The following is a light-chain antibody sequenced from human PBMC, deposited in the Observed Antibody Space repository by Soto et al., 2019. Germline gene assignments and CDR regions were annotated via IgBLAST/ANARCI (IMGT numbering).Light chain of an antibody. CDR3: QQYGTSPLT. Sequence: EIVLTQSPGTLSLSPGERATLSCRASQSVAYTYLAWYQQKPGQAPRLLIHGACSRATGIPDRFSGSGSGTDFTLTISRLESEDFAVYYCQQYGTSPLTFGGGTKVDIK. CDR2: GAC. CDR1: QSVAYTY. J-gene: IGKJ4*01. V-gene: IGKV3-20*01.